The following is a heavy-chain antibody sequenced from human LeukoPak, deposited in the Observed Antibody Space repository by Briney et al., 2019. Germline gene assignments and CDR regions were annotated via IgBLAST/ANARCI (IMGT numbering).Heavy chain of an antibody. J-gene: IGHJ4*02. V-gene: IGHV3-11*01. Sequence: SGESLRLSCAASGFTFSDYYMSWIRQAPGKGLEWVSYISSSGSTIYYADSVKGRFTISRDNAKNSLYLQMNSLRAEDTAVYYCARVGEWGPDYERSAYFDYWGQGTLVTVSS. CDR3: ARVGEWGPDYERSAYFDY. CDR1: GFTFSDYY. D-gene: IGHD3-16*01. CDR2: ISSSGSTI.